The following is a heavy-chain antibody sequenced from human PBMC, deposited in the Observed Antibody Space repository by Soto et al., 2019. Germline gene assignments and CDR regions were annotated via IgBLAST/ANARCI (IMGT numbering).Heavy chain of an antibody. V-gene: IGHV5-10-1*01. Sequence: PGESLKLSCEGRGYSFTDYSITWLRRTPGTGLEWMGRIDPSDSYTNYSPSFQGHVTISADKSISTAYLQWSSLKASDTAMYYCASDVNDYVWGSYRPFDYWGQGTLVTVSS. CDR1: GYSFTDYS. J-gene: IGHJ4*02. CDR3: ASDVNDYVWGSYRPFDY. CDR2: IDPSDSYT. D-gene: IGHD3-16*02.